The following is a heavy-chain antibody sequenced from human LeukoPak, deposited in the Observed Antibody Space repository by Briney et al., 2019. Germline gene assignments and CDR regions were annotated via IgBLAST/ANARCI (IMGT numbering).Heavy chain of an antibody. J-gene: IGHJ3*02. CDR1: GGSISSYY. CDR2: IHTSGST. Sequence: SETLSLTCTVSGGSISSYYWSWIRQPAGKGLEWIGRIHTSGSTNYNPALKSRVTMSVDTSKNQFSLKLSSVTAADTAVYYCARGGRITIFGVVITRGDAFDIWGQGTMVTVSS. V-gene: IGHV4-4*07. D-gene: IGHD3-3*01. CDR3: ARGGRITIFGVVITRGDAFDI.